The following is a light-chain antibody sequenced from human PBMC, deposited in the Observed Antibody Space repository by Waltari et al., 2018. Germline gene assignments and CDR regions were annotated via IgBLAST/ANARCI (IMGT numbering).Light chain of an antibody. CDR1: QSVSSY. CDR2: DAS. Sequence: ETVLTQSPATLSLSPGERATLSCRASQSVSSYLAWYQQKPGQAPRLLISDASNRATGIPARFSGSGSGTDFTVTISSLEPEDFAVYYCQQRSNWPPITFGQGTPLEIK. J-gene: IGKJ5*01. CDR3: QQRSNWPPIT. V-gene: IGKV3-11*01.